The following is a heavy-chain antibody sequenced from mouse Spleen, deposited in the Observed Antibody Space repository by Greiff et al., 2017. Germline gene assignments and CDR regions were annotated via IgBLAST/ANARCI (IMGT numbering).Heavy chain of an antibody. J-gene: IGHJ2*01. CDR3: ARKGGTLFDY. CDR1: GYTFTSYW. Sequence: VQLQQPGAELVRPGSSVKLSCKASGYTFTSYWMDWVKQRPGQGLEWIGNIYPSDSETHYNQKFKDKATLTVDKSSSTAYMQLSSLTSEDSAVYYCARKGGTLFDYWGQGTTLTVSS. CDR2: IYPSDSET. D-gene: IGHD4-1*01. V-gene: IGHV1-61*01.